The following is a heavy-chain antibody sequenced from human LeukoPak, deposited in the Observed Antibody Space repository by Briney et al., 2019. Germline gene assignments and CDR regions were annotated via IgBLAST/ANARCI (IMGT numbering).Heavy chain of an antibody. CDR3: ARESDYGDFFFDY. CDR1: GFTFSSYE. Sequence: PGGSLRLSCAASGFTFSSYEMSWVRQAPGKGLEWVSYISSSGGIIYYADSVKGRFTISRDNAKNSLYLQMNSLRAEDTAVYYCARESDYGDFFFDYWGLGTLVTVSS. V-gene: IGHV3-48*03. J-gene: IGHJ4*02. D-gene: IGHD4-17*01. CDR2: ISSSGGII.